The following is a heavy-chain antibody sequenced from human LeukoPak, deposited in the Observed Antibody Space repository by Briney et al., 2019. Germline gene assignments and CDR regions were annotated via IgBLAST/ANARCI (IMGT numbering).Heavy chain of an antibody. CDR1: GFTFSSYG. Sequence: PGGSLRLSCAASGFTFSSYGMPWVRQAPGKGLEWVAVIWYDGSNKYYADSVKGRFTISRDNSKNTLYLQMNSLRAEDTAVYYCARDWGSYSSSSSWFDPWGQGTLVTVSS. J-gene: IGHJ5*02. CDR3: ARDWGSYSSSSSWFDP. D-gene: IGHD6-6*01. V-gene: IGHV3-33*01. CDR2: IWYDGSNK.